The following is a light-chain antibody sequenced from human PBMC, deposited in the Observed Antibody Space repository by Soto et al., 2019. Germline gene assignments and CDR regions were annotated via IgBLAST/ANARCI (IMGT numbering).Light chain of an antibody. J-gene: IGKJ1*01. CDR3: QQYNSYWRT. CDR1: QSISSW. CDR2: KAY. V-gene: IGKV1-5*03. Sequence: DIQMTQYPSTLSASVGDRVTITCRASQSISSWLAWYQQKPGKAPKLLIYKAYSLESGVPSRFSGSGSGTECTRTISSLQPDYFATYYCQQYNSYWRTFGQGTKVDIK.